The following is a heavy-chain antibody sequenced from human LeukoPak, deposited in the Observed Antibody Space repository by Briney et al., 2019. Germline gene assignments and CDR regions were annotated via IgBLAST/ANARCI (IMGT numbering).Heavy chain of an antibody. Sequence: ASVKVSCKASGYTFTSYDINWVRQATGQGLEWMGWMNPNSGNTGYAQKLQGRVTMTRNTSISTAYMELSSLRSEDTAVYYCARGRKARRGGWYPGYWGQGTLVTVSS. CDR1: GYTFTSYD. J-gene: IGHJ4*02. CDR3: ARGRKARRGGWYPGY. D-gene: IGHD6-19*01. V-gene: IGHV1-8*01. CDR2: MNPNSGNT.